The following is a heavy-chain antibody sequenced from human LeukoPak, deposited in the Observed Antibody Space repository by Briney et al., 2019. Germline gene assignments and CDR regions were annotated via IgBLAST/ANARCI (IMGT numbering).Heavy chain of an antibody. CDR1: GFTFSSYA. J-gene: IGHJ4*02. V-gene: IGHV3-30*01. CDR3: ARDLLLSSSSNASGDY. CDR2: ISYDGSNK. Sequence: GGSLRLSCAASGFTFSSYAMHWVRQAPGKGLEWVAVISYDGSNKYYADSVKGRFNISRDNSKNTLYLQMNSLRAEDTAVYYCARDLLLSSSSNASGDYWGQGTLVTVSS. D-gene: IGHD6-6*01.